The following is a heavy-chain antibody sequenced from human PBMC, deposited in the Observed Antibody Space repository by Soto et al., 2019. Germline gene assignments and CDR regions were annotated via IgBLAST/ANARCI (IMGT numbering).Heavy chain of an antibody. Sequence: GASVRGSCKASGYTFTGYYMHWVRQAPGQGLEWMGWINPNSGGTNYAQKFQGWVTMTRDTSISTAYMELSRLRSDDTAVYYCARDRRITIFGVVMVSTYNYYGMDVWGQGTTVTVSS. CDR3: ARDRRITIFGVVMVSTYNYYGMDV. CDR1: GYTFTGYY. D-gene: IGHD3-3*01. CDR2: INPNSGGT. V-gene: IGHV1-2*04. J-gene: IGHJ6*02.